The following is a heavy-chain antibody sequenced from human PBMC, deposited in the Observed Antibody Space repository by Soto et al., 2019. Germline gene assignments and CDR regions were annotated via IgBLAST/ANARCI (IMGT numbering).Heavy chain of an antibody. J-gene: IGHJ3*01. CDR1: GFTFNSYA. CDR2: ISGGGGGA. V-gene: IGHV3-23*01. Sequence: EVQLLESGGILVGPGRSLRLSCTASGFTFNSYAMNWVRQAPGKGLEWVSGISGGGGGAYYADSVQGRFIISRDNSKSPLYLQLNSLRAEDAAIYYCVREGGGWYSRCSFDFWGRGTMVTVSS. D-gene: IGHD6-19*01. CDR3: VREGGGWYSRCSFDF.